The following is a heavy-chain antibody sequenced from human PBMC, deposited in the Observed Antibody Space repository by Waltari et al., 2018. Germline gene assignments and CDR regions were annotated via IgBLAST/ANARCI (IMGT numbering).Heavy chain of an antibody. CDR3: ATHRAVRGYFDY. Sequence: QVQLVQSGAEVKKPGASVKVSCKASGYTFTSYGISWVRQAPGQGLEWMGWISAYNGNTNYAQKLQGRVTMTTDTSTDTAYMELSSLRSEDTAVYYCATHRAVRGYFDYWGQGTLVTVSS. CDR1: GYTFTSYG. D-gene: IGHD4-17*01. J-gene: IGHJ4*02. V-gene: IGHV1-18*01. CDR2: ISAYNGNT.